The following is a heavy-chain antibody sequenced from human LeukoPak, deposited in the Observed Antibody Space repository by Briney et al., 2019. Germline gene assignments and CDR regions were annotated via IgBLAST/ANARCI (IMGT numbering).Heavy chain of an antibody. D-gene: IGHD5-18*01. Sequence: GGSLRLSCAASRFTFSSYAMHWVRQAPGKGLEWVAIISYDGSNNYYTDSVKGRFTISRDNSKNTLYLQMNSLRAEDTAIYYCAKGSSGYIYGDYWGQGTLVTVSS. J-gene: IGHJ4*02. CDR2: ISYDGSNN. CDR3: AKGSSGYIYGDY. CDR1: RFTFSSYA. V-gene: IGHV3-30*18.